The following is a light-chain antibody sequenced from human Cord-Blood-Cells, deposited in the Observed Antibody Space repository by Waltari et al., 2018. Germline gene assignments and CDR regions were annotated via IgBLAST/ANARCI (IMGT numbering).Light chain of an antibody. Sequence: QSVLTQPPSASGTPGQRVTISCSGSSSNIGSNYVYWYQQLPGTAPKLLILRNTQRPSGVPDRFSGSKAGTSASLASSGLRSEDEADYYCAAWDDSLSGVVFGGGTKLTVL. CDR2: RNT. V-gene: IGLV1-47*01. CDR3: AAWDDSLSGVV. CDR1: SSNIGSNY. J-gene: IGLJ2*01.